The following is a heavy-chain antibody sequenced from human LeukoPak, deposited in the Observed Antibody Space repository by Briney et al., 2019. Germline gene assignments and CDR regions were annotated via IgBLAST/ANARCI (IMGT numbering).Heavy chain of an antibody. CDR3: ARRTYDVLTGTPSSVRKNWFDS. CDR2: IHPRDSDT. J-gene: IGHJ5*01. CDR1: GYSFTSYW. Sequence: GESLKISCKGSGYSFTSYWIGWVRQMPGKGLEWMGIIHPRDSDTRYSPSFQGQVTMSADKSISTAYLQWSSLKVSDTAMYYCARRTYDVLTGTPSSVRKNWFDSXGQGTLXTVSS. V-gene: IGHV5-51*01. D-gene: IGHD3/OR15-3a*01.